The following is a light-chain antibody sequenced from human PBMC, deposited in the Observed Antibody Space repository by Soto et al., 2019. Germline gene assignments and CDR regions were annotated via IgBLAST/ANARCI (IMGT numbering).Light chain of an antibody. CDR3: AAWDDSLNGVV. CDR2: SNN. Sequence: QSVLTQPPSASGTPGQRVTISCSGSSSNIGSNTVNWYQQLPGTAPKLLIYSNNKRPSGVPDRFSGSKSGTSASLAISGLPSEDEAEYYCAAWDDSLNGVVFGGGTKLTVL. CDR1: SSNIGSNT. J-gene: IGLJ2*01. V-gene: IGLV1-44*01.